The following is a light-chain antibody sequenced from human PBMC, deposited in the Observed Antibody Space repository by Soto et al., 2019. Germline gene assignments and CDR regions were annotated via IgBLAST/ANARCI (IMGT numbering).Light chain of an antibody. J-gene: IGLJ2*01. V-gene: IGLV2-11*01. CDR1: SSDVGGYNY. CDR3: CSYAGSYPVV. Sequence: QSALTQPRSVSGSPGQSVTISCTGTSSDVGGYNYVSWYQQHPGKAPKLMIYDVSKRPSGVPDRFSDSKSGNTASLTISGLQAEDEADYYCCSYAGSYPVVFGGGTKVTVL. CDR2: DVS.